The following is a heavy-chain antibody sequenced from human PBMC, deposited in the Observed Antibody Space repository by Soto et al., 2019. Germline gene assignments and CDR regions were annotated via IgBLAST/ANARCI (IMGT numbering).Heavy chain of an antibody. V-gene: IGHV2-5*02. Sequence: QITLKESGPTLVKPTQTLTLTCTFSGFSLSTSGVGVGWIRQPPGKALEWLALIYWDDDKRYSPSLKSRLTITKDTSKNQVVLTMTNMDPVVTATYYCAHMDESVAGTGYWGQGTLVTVSS. CDR3: AHMDESVAGTGY. CDR1: GFSLSTSGVG. D-gene: IGHD6-19*01. CDR2: IYWDDDK. J-gene: IGHJ4*02.